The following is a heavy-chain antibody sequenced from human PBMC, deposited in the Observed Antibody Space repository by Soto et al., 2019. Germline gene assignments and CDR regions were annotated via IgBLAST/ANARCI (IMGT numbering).Heavy chain of an antibody. Sequence: EVQLVESGGGLVQPGGSLRLSCAASGFTFSSYSMNWVRQAPGKGLEWVSYISSSSSTIYYADSVKGRFTISRDNAKTSLYLQMNSLRDEDTAVYYCARRRSGSYYVDAFDIWGQGTMVTVSS. CDR2: ISSSSSTI. CDR3: ARRRSGSYYVDAFDI. J-gene: IGHJ3*02. V-gene: IGHV3-48*02. D-gene: IGHD1-26*01. CDR1: GFTFSSYS.